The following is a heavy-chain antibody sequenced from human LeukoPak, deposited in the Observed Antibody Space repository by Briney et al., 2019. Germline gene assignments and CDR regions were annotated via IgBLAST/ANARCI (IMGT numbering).Heavy chain of an antibody. D-gene: IGHD1-26*01. V-gene: IGHV4-4*09. J-gene: IGHJ5*02. CDR1: GGSVTSYY. CDR3: AKRQGPNSGSYDYFDP. Sequence: SETLSLTCTVSGGSVTSYYWSWIRQPPGQGLEWIAYIHSSGYTNYNPSLKSRVTISVDTSKNQFSLRVTSVIAADTAVYYCAKRQGPNSGSYDYFDPWGQGNLVTVSS. CDR2: IHSSGYT.